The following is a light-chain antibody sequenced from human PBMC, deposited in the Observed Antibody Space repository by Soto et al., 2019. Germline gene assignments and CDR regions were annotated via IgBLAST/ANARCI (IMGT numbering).Light chain of an antibody. CDR1: SSNIGSNN. CDR2: SNN. CDR3: AAWDDSLNGAV. J-gene: IGLJ2*01. V-gene: IGLV1-44*01. Sequence: QPVLTQPPSASGTPGQRVTISCSGSSSNIGSNNVNWYQQLPGTAPKVVIYSNNQRPSGVPDRFSGSKSGTSASLAISGLQSEDEADYYCAAWDDSLNGAVFGGGTKLTVL.